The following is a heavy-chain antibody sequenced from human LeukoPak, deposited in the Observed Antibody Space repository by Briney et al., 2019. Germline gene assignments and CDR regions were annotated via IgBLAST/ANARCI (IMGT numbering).Heavy chain of an antibody. V-gene: IGHV1-69*02. CDR2: IIPILGIA. CDR3: ATVLGRIHCTNGVCHSN. J-gene: IGHJ4*02. CDR1: GYTFTSYY. Sequence: SVKVSCKASGYTFTSYYMQWVRQAPGQGLEWMGRIIPILGIANYAQKFQGRVTITADKSTSTAYMELSSLRSEDTAVYYCATVLGRIHCTNGVCHSNWGQGTLVTVSS. D-gene: IGHD2-8*01.